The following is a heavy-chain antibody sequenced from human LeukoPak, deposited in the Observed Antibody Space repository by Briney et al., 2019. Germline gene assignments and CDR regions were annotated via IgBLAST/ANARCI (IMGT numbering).Heavy chain of an antibody. CDR3: ARDSPYGDFFDY. CDR1: GFTFSSYS. D-gene: IGHD4-17*01. J-gene: IGHJ4*02. Sequence: GGSLRLSCAASGFTFSSYSMNWVRQAPGKGLEWVSSISSSSSYIYYADSVEGRFTISRDNAKNSLYLQMNSLRAEDTAVYYCARDSPYGDFFDYWGQGTLVTVSS. V-gene: IGHV3-21*01. CDR2: ISSSSSYI.